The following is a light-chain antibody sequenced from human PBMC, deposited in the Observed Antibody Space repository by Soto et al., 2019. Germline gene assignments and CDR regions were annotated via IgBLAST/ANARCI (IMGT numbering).Light chain of an antibody. J-gene: IGLJ2*01. CDR1: SSDVGKYNL. Sequence: QSALTQPASVSGSPGQSITISCTGTSSDVGKYNLVSWYQQHPGKAPKLMIYEDIKRPSGVSNRFSGSKSGNTASLTISGLQAEDEADYYCSSHAGRGTVVFGGGTKLTVL. CDR3: SSHAGRGTVV. V-gene: IGLV2-23*01. CDR2: EDI.